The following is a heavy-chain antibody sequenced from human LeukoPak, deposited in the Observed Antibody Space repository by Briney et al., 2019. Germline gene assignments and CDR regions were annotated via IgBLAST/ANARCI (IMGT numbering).Heavy chain of an antibody. D-gene: IGHD6-6*01. CDR3: ARGYSSSASDY. J-gene: IGHJ4*02. CDR1: GFTVSSKY. V-gene: IGHV3-66*02. CDR2: IYSGGST. Sequence: GGSLRLSCAASGFTVSSKYMSWVRQAPGKGLEWVSFIYSGGSTYYEDSLKGRFNTSRDNSKNTLYLQMTSLRAEDTAVYYCARGYSSSASDYWGQGTLVTVSS.